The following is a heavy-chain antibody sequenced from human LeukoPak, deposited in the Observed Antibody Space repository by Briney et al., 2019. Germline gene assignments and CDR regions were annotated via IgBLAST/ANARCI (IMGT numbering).Heavy chain of an antibody. V-gene: IGHV3-7*01. D-gene: IGHD6-13*01. CDR1: GFTFSSYW. Sequence: GGSLRLSCVVSGFTFSSYWMTWVRQTPGKGLEWVSNIKQDGSEKYYVDSVKGRFTISRDNSKNTLYLQMNSLRAEDTAVYYCARDVAAAGSSEYFQHWGQGTLVTVSS. J-gene: IGHJ1*01. CDR2: IKQDGSEK. CDR3: ARDVAAAGSSEYFQH.